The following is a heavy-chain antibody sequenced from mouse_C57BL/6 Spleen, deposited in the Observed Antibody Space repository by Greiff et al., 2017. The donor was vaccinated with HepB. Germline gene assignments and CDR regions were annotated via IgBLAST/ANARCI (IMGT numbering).Heavy chain of an antibody. CDR3: TTGYGSSSSYWYFDV. J-gene: IGHJ1*03. Sequence: EVQLVESGAELVRPGASVKLSCTASGFNIKDDYMHWVKQRPEQGLEWIGWIDPENGDTEYASKFQGKATITADTSSNTAYLQHSSLTSEDTAVYYCTTGYGSSSSYWYFDVWGTGTTVTVSS. CDR2: IDPENGDT. D-gene: IGHD1-1*01. CDR1: GFNIKDDY. V-gene: IGHV14-4*01.